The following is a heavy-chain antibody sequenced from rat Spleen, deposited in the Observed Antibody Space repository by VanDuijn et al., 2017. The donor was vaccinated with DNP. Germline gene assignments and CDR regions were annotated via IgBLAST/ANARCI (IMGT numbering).Heavy chain of an antibody. CDR1: GFTFSDYN. CDR2: ITSDGRSA. V-gene: IGHV5-7*01. J-gene: IGHJ2*01. CDR3: AKHGTSYFFDY. Sequence: EVQLVESGGGLVQPGRSLKLSCAASGFTFSDYNMAWVRQAPQKGLEWVATITSDGRSAYYGDSVRGRCTISRDNAKSTLYVQMGSLGTEDTATYYCAKHGTSYFFDYWGQGVMVTVSS. D-gene: IGHD4-1*01.